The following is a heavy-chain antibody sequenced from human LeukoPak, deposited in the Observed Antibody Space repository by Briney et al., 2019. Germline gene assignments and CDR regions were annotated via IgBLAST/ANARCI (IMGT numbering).Heavy chain of an antibody. CDR3: ARYDGDSLSLDY. D-gene: IGHD2-21*02. Sequence: PGRSLRLSCAASGFTFSSYSMNWVRQAPGKGLEWVSSISSSSSYIYYADSVKGRFTISRDNAKNSLYLQMNSLRAEDTAVYYCARYDGDSLSLDYWGQGTLVTVSS. J-gene: IGHJ4*02. V-gene: IGHV3-21*01. CDR1: GFTFSSYS. CDR2: ISSSSSYI.